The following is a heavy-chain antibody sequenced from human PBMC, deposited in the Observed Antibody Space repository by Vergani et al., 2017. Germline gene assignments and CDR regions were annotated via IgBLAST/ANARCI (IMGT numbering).Heavy chain of an antibody. Sequence: QVQLEESGPGLVKPSETLSLTCTVSNDSVSNTFYYWGWIRQTPGKGLEWIGSIYYSGSTYYNPSLESRVTMSVDTSKSQFSLKLSSVTAADTAVYYCARGKRYYYGSGRPYNWFDPWGQGTLVTVSS. CDR3: ARGKRYYYGSGRPYNWFDP. J-gene: IGHJ5*02. V-gene: IGHV4-39*01. CDR2: IYYSGST. D-gene: IGHD3-10*01. CDR1: NDSVSNTFYY.